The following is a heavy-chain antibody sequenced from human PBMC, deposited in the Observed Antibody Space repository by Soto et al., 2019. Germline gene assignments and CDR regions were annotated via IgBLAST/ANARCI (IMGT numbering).Heavy chain of an antibody. V-gene: IGHV3-74*01. CDR1: GFTFSSYW. J-gene: IGHJ6*02. D-gene: IGHD3-10*01. CDR3: ARVQSSRITMVRGVPPPDYYYYGMDV. Sequence: GGSLRLSCAASGFTFSSYWMHWVRQAPGKGLVWVSRINSDGSSTSYADSVKGRFTISRDNAKNTLYLQMNSLRAEDTAVYYCARVQSSRITMVRGVPPPDYYYYGMDVWGQGTTVTVS. CDR2: INSDGSST.